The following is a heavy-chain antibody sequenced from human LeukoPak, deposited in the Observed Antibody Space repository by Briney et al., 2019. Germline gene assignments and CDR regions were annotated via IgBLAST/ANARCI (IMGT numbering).Heavy chain of an antibody. CDR2: ISYSGNS. V-gene: IGHV4-39*02. CDR3: ARETYCAADCYSGFDF. CDR1: GGSISSSRNY. Sequence: SETLSLTCTVSGGSISSSRNYWGWIRQPPGKGLEWIGSISYSGNSYYTPSLKSRVTISVDTSKTQFSLTLSSVTAADTAVYYCARETYCAADCYSGFDFWGQGTLVTVSS. D-gene: IGHD2-21*02. J-gene: IGHJ4*02.